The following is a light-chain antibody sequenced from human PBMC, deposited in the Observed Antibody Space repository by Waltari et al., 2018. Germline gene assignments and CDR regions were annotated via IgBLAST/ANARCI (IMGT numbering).Light chain of an antibody. V-gene: IGLV2-14*01. CDR3: SSYTSSSTLV. Sequence: QSALTQPASGSGSPGQSITISCTGTSRDVGGYNYVSWYQQHPGKAPKLMIYEVGNRPTGVSHRFSGSKSGNTASLTISGLQAEDEADYYCSSYTSSSTLVFGGGTKLTVL. CDR2: EVG. CDR1: SRDVGGYNY. J-gene: IGLJ2*01.